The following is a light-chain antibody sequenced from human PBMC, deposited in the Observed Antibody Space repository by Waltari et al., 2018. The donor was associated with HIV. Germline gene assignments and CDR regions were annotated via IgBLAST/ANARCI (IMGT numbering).Light chain of an antibody. J-gene: IGLJ1*01. Sequence: QSALTQPASVSGSPGQSLTISCTGTSSDVGGYNHVSWYQQHPAKAPKVIIYDVSNRPSGVSTRCAGSRSGNTASLTISGIQAEDEADYYCTSYTTINTYVFGTGTKVTVL. CDR1: SSDVGGYNH. V-gene: IGLV2-14*03. CDR2: DVS. CDR3: TSYTTINTYV.